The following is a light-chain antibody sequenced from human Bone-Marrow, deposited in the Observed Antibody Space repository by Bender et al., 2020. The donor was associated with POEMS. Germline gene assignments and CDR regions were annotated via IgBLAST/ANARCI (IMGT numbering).Light chain of an antibody. CDR3: YSAYSSGDHWV. J-gene: IGLJ3*02. CDR2: EDT. CDR1: VLSKKY. V-gene: IGLV3-10*01. Sequence: SYELTQPPSVSVSPGQAAKITCSGDVLSKKYAYWYQQKSGQAPLLVLSEDTKRTAGIPERFSGSNSETVATLTISGAQVEDEADYYCYSAYSSGDHWVCGGGAKLTAL.